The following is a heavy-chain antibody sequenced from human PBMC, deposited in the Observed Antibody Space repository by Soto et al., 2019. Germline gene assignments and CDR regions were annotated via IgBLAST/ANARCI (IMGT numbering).Heavy chain of an antibody. D-gene: IGHD3-3*01. Sequence: SVKVSCKASGGTFSSYAISWVRQAPGQGLEWMGGIIPIFGTANYAQKFQGRVTITADKSTSTAYMELSSLRPEDTAVYYCARVGITIFGVVIPGYYYYRMDVWGQGTTVPVSS. V-gene: IGHV1-69*06. CDR2: IIPIFGTA. J-gene: IGHJ6*02. CDR1: GGTFSSYA. CDR3: ARVGITIFGVVIPGYYYYRMDV.